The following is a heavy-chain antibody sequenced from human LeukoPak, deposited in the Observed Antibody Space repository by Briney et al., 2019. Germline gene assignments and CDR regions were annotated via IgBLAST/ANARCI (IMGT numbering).Heavy chain of an antibody. CDR2: INHSGGT. CDR1: GGSFSGYY. CDR3: AREGQWLGDPFDY. Sequence: PSETLSLTCAVYGGSFSGYYWSWIRQPPGKGLGWIGEINHSGGTNYNPSLKSRVTISVDTSKNQFSLKLSSVTAADTAVYYCAREGQWLGDPFDYWGQGTLVTVSS. D-gene: IGHD6-19*01. J-gene: IGHJ4*02. V-gene: IGHV4-34*01.